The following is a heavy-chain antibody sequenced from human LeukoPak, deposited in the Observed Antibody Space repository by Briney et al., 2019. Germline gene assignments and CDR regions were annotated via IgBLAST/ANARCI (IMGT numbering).Heavy chain of an antibody. CDR1: GYTFTGYY. Sequence: ASVKVSCKASGYTFTGYYMHWVRQAPGQGLEWMGRINPNSGGTNYAQKFQGRVTMTRDTSISTAYMELSRLRPDDTAVYYCARESSGWYYHYWGQGTLVTVSS. CDR2: INPNSGGT. V-gene: IGHV1-2*06. D-gene: IGHD6-19*01. J-gene: IGHJ4*02. CDR3: ARESSGWYYHY.